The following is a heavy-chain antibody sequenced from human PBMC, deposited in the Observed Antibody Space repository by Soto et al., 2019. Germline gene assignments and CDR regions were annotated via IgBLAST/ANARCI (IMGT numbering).Heavy chain of an antibody. Sequence: SQTLSLTCVISGDSVSSNSAAWNWMRQSPSRGLEWLGRTYYRSRWYNGYAVSVKGRITINPDTSKNQFSLHLNSVTPEDTAVYYCARGKEYSSSSGFDVWGQGTTVTVSS. D-gene: IGHD6-6*01. CDR2: TYYRSRWYN. CDR3: ARGKEYSSSSGFDV. V-gene: IGHV6-1*01. J-gene: IGHJ6*02. CDR1: GDSVSSNSAA.